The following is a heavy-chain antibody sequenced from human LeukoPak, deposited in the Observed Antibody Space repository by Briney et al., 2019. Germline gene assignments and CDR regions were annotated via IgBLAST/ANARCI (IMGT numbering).Heavy chain of an antibody. V-gene: IGHV3-30*02. CDR1: GFTFSSYG. CDR2: IRYDGSNK. Sequence: GGSLRLSCAASGFTFSSYGMHWVRQAPGNGLEWVAFIRYDGSNKYYADSVKGRFTISRDNSKNTLYLQMNSLRAEDTAVYYCAKGFLAAAENAFDIWGQGTMVTISS. D-gene: IGHD6-13*01. J-gene: IGHJ3*02. CDR3: AKGFLAAAENAFDI.